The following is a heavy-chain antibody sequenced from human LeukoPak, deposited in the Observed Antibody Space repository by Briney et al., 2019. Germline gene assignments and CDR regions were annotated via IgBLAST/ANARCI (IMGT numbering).Heavy chain of an antibody. Sequence: SETLSFTCAASGGSITPYNWTWIRLPPGKRVWWMGYISYSGSTNYNPSLQSRVTISTDTSNSPFYLQLSSLTASATAVYYCARHLDYYGSGSYEYWGQGALVTVSS. V-gene: IGHV4-59*08. D-gene: IGHD3-10*01. J-gene: IGHJ4*02. CDR3: ARHLDYYGSGSYEY. CDR2: ISYSGST. CDR1: GGSITPYN.